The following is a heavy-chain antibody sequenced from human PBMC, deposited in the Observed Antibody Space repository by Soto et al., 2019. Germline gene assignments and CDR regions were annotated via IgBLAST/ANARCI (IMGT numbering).Heavy chain of an antibody. CDR2: INAGNGNT. Sequence: QVQLVQSGAEVKKPGASVKVSCKASGYTFTSYAMHWVRQAPGQRLEWMGWINAGNGNTKYSQKFQGRVTITRDTSASTAYMELSSLRSEDTAVYYCARGGNWNYYYYMDVWGQGTTVTVSS. CDR3: ARGGNWNYYYYMDV. V-gene: IGHV1-3*01. J-gene: IGHJ6*03. CDR1: GYTFTSYA. D-gene: IGHD1-1*01.